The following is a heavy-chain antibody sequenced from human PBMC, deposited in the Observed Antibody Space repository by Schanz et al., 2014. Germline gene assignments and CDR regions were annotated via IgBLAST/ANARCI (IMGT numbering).Heavy chain of an antibody. V-gene: IGHV3-53*01. J-gene: IGHJ3*01. CDR1: GFTVSTNY. D-gene: IGHD5-12*01. Sequence: EVQLVESGGGLIQPGGSLRLSCAVSGFTVSTNYMSWVRQAPGKGLEWVSSLYIGGGSTRYADSVKGRFIISRDSSKNTLFLQMNSLRADDTAVYFCARDGGRDGYNLAFDVWGQGTLVTVSS. CDR2: LYIGGGST. CDR3: ARDGGRDGYNLAFDV.